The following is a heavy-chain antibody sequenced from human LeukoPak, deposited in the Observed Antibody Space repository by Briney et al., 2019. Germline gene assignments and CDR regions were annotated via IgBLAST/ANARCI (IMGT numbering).Heavy chain of an antibody. V-gene: IGHV1-69*05. D-gene: IGHD2-2*02. J-gene: IGHJ5*02. CDR1: GGTFISYA. CDR3: ARGACSSTSCYTGIRFDP. Sequence: ASVKVSCKASGGTFISYAINWVRQAPGQGLEWMGGIIPIFGTANYAQRFQGRVTITTDESTSSAYMELSSLRSEDTAVYYCARGACSSTSCYTGIRFDPWGQGTLVTVSS. CDR2: IIPIFGTA.